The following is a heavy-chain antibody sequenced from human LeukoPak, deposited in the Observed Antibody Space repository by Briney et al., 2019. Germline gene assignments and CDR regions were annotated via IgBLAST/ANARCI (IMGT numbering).Heavy chain of an antibody. D-gene: IGHD1-1*01. J-gene: IGHJ3*02. CDR1: GFTFRSYW. V-gene: IGHV3-74*01. CDR3: ARAPTGNGFDI. CDR2: INSDGSST. Sequence: HPGGSLRLSCAASGFTFRSYWMHWVRQVPGKGLVWVSRINSDGSSTSHADPVKGRFTISRDNAKNTLYLQMNSLRAEDTAVYYCARAPTGNGFDIWGQGTMVTVSS.